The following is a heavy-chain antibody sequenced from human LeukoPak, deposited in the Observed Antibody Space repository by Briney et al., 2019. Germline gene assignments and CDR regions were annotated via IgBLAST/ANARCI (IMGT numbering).Heavy chain of an antibody. CDR3: ARDQDWAFDY. J-gene: IGHJ4*02. D-gene: IGHD3/OR15-3a*01. V-gene: IGHV3-30-3*01. CDR1: GFTFSSYA. CDR2: ISYDGSNK. Sequence: GRSLRLSCAASGFTFSSYAMHWVRQAPGKGPEWVAVISYDGSNKYYADSVRGRFTISRDNSKNTLDLQMNSLRAEDTAVYYCARDQDWAFDYWGQGTLVAVSS.